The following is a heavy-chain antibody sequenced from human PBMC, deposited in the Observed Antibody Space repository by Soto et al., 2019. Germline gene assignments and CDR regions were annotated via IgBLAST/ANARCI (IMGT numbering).Heavy chain of an antibody. CDR1: GFTFSSYG. J-gene: IGHJ6*02. CDR3: ARGGDYYYGMDV. Sequence: QVQLVESGGGVVQPGRSLRLSCAASGFTFSSYGMHWVRQAPGKGLARVAVIWSDGSNKYYADSVKGRFTISRDNSKNTLYLQMNSLRAEDTAVYYCARGGDYYYGMDVWGQGTTVTVSS. CDR2: IWSDGSNK. V-gene: IGHV3-33*01.